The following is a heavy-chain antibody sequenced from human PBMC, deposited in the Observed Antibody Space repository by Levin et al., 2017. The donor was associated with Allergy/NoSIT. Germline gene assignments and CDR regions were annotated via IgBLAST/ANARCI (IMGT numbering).Heavy chain of an antibody. Sequence: SQTLSLTCAVHGGSFSGYYWSWIRPPPGKGLEWIGEINHSGSTNYNPSPKSRVTISVDTSKNQYSLKLSSVTAADTAVYYCARAPTSSSTSCLFDYWGQGTLVTVSS. V-gene: IGHV4-34*01. D-gene: IGHD2-2*01. CDR1: GGSFSGYY. CDR3: ARAPTSSSTSCLFDY. J-gene: IGHJ4*02. CDR2: INHSGST.